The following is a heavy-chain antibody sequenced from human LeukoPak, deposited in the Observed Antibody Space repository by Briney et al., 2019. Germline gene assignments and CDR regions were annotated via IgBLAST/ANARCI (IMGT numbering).Heavy chain of an antibody. CDR3: ARTMVRGVISAYDYGMDV. D-gene: IGHD3-10*01. Sequence: ASVKVSCKASGYTFTSYDINWVRQATGQGLEWMGWMNPNSGNTGYAQKVQGRVTMTRNTSISTAYMELSSLRSEDTAVYYCARTMVRGVISAYDYGMDVWGQGTTVTVSS. J-gene: IGHJ6*02. V-gene: IGHV1-8*01. CDR1: GYTFTSYD. CDR2: MNPNSGNT.